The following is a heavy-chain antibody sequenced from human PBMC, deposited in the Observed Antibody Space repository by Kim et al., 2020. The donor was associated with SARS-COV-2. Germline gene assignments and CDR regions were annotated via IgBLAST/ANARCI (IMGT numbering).Heavy chain of an antibody. CDR1: GYTFTSYA. D-gene: IGHD3-10*01. J-gene: IGHJ5*02. CDR3: AREFGSVGSGSYYSPNWFDP. Sequence: ASVKVSCKASGYTFTSYAMHWVRQAPGQRLEWMGWINAGNGNTKYSQKFQGRVTITRDTSASTAYMELSSLRSEDTAVYYCAREFGSVGSGSYYSPNWFDPWGQGTLVTVSS. V-gene: IGHV1-3*01. CDR2: INAGNGNT.